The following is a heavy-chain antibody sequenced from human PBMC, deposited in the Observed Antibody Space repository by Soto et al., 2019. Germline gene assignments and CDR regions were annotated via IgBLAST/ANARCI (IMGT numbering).Heavy chain of an antibody. CDR2: FIGIGVSQ. D-gene: IGHD5-18*01. J-gene: IGHJ6*02. Sequence: EVQLLESGEGWVNPGGPLKPPVAPPGLTFGTYPLTWVPQAPGRGLRWVSLFIGIGVSQYYADSVKGRFTISRDNSKNTLYLQMNSLRAEDTAVYYCAKANPTYSYGHPSTRRYYYYYYGMDVWGQGTTVTVSS. V-gene: IGHV3-23*01. CDR3: AKANPTYSYGHPSTRRYYYYYYGMDV. CDR1: GLTFGTYP.